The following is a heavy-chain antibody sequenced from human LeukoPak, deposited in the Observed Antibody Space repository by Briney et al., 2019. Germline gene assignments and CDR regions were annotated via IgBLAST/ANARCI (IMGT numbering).Heavy chain of an antibody. CDR3: AKDGYYDFWSGYPQGWDDY. CDR2: IKEDGTRK. V-gene: IGHV3-7*03. J-gene: IGHJ4*02. D-gene: IGHD3-3*01. Sequence: GGSLRLSCAASGFTFSSRWMTWVRQAPGKGLEWVANIKEDGTRKNYVDSAKGRFTISRDNSKNTLYLQMNSLRAEDTAVYYCAKDGYYDFWSGYPQGWDDYWGQGTLVTVSS. CDR1: GFTFSSRW.